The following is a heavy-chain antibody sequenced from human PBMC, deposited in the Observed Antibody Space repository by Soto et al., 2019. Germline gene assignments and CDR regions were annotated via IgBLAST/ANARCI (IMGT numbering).Heavy chain of an antibody. CDR1: GFMFSTYG. J-gene: IGHJ4*02. D-gene: IGHD3-10*01. V-gene: IGHV3-23*01. CDR2: ISGSGRST. CDR3: AKDILPQSYGSGSYYNPYYFDY. Sequence: GGSLRLSCAASGFMFSTYGMTWVRQAPGKGLEWVSVISGSGRSTYYADSVKGRFTISRDNSENTLFLQLNILRVEDTAVYHCAKDILPQSYGSGSYYNPYYFDYWGQGTLVTVSS.